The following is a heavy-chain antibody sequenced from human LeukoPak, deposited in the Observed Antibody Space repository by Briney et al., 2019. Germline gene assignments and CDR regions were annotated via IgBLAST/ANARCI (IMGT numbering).Heavy chain of an antibody. J-gene: IGHJ4*02. CDR1: GFTVSSNY. V-gene: IGHV3-66*01. CDR2: IYSGGST. Sequence: GGSLRLSCAASGFTVSSNYMSWVRQAPGKGLEWVSVIYSGGSTYYADSVKGRFTISRDNSKNTLYLQMNSLRAEDTAVYYCATRRSYYYDSSGYYPLDYWGQGTLVTVSS. D-gene: IGHD3-22*01. CDR3: ATRRSYYYDSSGYYPLDY.